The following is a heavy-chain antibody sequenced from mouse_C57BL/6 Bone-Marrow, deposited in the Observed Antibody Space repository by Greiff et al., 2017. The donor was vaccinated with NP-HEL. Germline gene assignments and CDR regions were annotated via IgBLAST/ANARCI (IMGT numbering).Heavy chain of an antibody. J-gene: IGHJ4*01. Sequence: QVQLQQSGAELVRPGTSVKLSCKASGYTFTSYWMHWVKQRPGQGLEWIGVIDPSDSYTNYNQKFKGKATLTVDTSSSTAYMQLSSLTSEDSAVYYCASFYDYDRAMDYWGQGTSVTVSS. V-gene: IGHV1-59*01. CDR1: GYTFTSYW. D-gene: IGHD2-4*01. CDR3: ASFYDYDRAMDY. CDR2: IDPSDSYT.